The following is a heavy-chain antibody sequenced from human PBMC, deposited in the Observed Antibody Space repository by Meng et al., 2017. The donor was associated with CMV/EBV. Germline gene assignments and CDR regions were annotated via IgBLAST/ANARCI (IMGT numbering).Heavy chain of an antibody. CDR2: IKSKTDGGTT. CDR3: ARGSPPGPVLRFLEWLLRAFDY. V-gene: IGHV3-15*01. J-gene: IGHJ4*02. Sequence: GGSLRLSCAASGFTFSNAWMSWVRQAPGKGLEWVGRIKSKTDGGTTDYAAPVKGRFTISRDDSKNTLYLQMNSLRAEDTAVYYCARGSPPGPVLRFLEWLLRAFDYWGQGTLVTVSS. D-gene: IGHD3-3*01. CDR1: GFTFSNAW.